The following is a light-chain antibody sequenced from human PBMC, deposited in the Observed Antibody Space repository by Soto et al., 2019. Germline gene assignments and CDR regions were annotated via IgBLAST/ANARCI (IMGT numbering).Light chain of an antibody. CDR3: QQYNKWPPYT. J-gene: IGKJ2*01. Sequence: EIVMTQSPATLSVSPGERATLSCRASQSVSSNLAWYQQKPGQAPTLLIYGASTRATGIPARFSGSGSGTDFTLPISSLQSEDFAVYYCQQYNKWPPYTFGQGTKLEIK. V-gene: IGKV3-15*01. CDR1: QSVSSN. CDR2: GAS.